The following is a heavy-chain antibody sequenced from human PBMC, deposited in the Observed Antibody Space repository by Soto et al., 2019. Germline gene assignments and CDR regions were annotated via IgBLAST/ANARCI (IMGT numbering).Heavy chain of an antibody. CDR1: GYTFTGYY. CDR2: INPNSGGT. D-gene: IGHD2-15*01. Sequence: PSVKVSCKASGYTFTGYYMHWVRQAPGQGLEWMGWINPNSGGTNYAQKFQGRVTMTRDTSISTAYMELSRLRSDDTAVYYCARDGAGIVVVVAATPVYNWFDPWGQGTLVTVSS. J-gene: IGHJ5*02. V-gene: IGHV1-2*02. CDR3: ARDGAGIVVVVAATPVYNWFDP.